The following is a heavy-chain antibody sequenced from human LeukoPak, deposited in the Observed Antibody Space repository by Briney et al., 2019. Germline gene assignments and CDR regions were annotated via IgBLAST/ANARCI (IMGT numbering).Heavy chain of an antibody. CDR1: GYTFTSYY. Sequence: ASVKVSFKASGYTFTSYYMHWVRQAPGQGLEWMGIINPSGGSTSYAQKFQGRVTMTRNTSISTAYMELSSLRSEDTAVYYCARSRGSGSYFRHVRRDKRRTNWFDPWGQGTLVTVSS. CDR3: ARSRGSGSYFRHVRRDKRRTNWFDP. V-gene: IGHV1-46*01. D-gene: IGHD3-10*01. CDR2: INPSGGST. J-gene: IGHJ5*02.